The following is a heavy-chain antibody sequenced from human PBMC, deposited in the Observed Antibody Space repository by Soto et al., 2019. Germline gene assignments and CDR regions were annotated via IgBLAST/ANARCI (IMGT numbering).Heavy chain of an antibody. V-gene: IGHV4-59*08. Sequence: QVQLQESGPGLVKPSETLSLTCTVSGGSISSYYWSWIRQPPGKGLEWIGYIYYSGSTNYNPSLKMRVTISVDTSKNQFSLKLSSVTAADTAVYYCARRWGAAVDYWGQGTLVTVSS. J-gene: IGHJ4*02. CDR2: IYYSGST. D-gene: IGHD1-26*01. CDR3: ARRWGAAVDY. CDR1: GGSISSYY.